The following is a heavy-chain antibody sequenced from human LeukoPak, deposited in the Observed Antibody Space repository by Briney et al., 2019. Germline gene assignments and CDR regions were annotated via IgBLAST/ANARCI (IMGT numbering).Heavy chain of an antibody. Sequence: GGSLRLSCAGSGFTFSGYNMNWVRQAPGKGLEWVSAISGSGGSTYYADSVKGRFTISRDNSKNTLYLQMNSLRAEDTAVYYCAKGRYPVVVVAATYGYWGQGTLVTVSS. CDR1: GFTFSGYN. D-gene: IGHD2-15*01. J-gene: IGHJ4*02. V-gene: IGHV3-23*01. CDR3: AKGRYPVVVVAATYGY. CDR2: ISGSGGST.